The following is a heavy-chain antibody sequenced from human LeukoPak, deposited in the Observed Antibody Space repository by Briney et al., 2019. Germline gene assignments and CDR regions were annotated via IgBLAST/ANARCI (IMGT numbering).Heavy chain of an antibody. Sequence: ASVKVSCKVSRYTLTELSMHWVRQAPGKGLEWMGGFDPEDGETIYAQKFQGRVTMTEDTSTDTAYMELSSLRSEDTAVYYCATGPKGSSGYNWFDPWGQGTLVTVSS. CDR1: RYTLTELS. CDR3: ATGPKGSSGYNWFDP. J-gene: IGHJ5*02. D-gene: IGHD6-19*01. V-gene: IGHV1-24*01. CDR2: FDPEDGET.